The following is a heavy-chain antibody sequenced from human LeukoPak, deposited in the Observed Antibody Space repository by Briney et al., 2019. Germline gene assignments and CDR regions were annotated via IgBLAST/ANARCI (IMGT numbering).Heavy chain of an antibody. J-gene: IGHJ4*02. CDR3: ARDSGSSSAVDY. Sequence: PGGSLRLSCTASGFSFSSYAMYWVRQAPGKGLEYVSAISSNGGSTYYANSVKGRFTISRDNSKNTLYLQMGSLRVEDVAVYYCARDSGSSSAVDYWGQGVLVTVSS. V-gene: IGHV3-64*01. CDR2: ISSNGGST. CDR1: GFSFSSYA. D-gene: IGHD3-10*01.